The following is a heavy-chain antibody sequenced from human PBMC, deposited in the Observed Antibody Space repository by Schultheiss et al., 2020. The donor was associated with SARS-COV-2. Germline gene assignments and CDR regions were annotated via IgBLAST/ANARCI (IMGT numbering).Heavy chain of an antibody. CDR1: GFTFSSYS. CDR3: ARGGWELDQGISRGIIDY. CDR2: ISSSGSTI. Sequence: GGSLRLSCAASGFTFSSYSMNWVRQAPGKGLEWVSYISSSGSTIYYADSVKGRLTISRDNAKNSLYLQMNSLRAEDTAVYYCARGGWELDQGISRGIIDYWGQGTLVTVSS. J-gene: IGHJ4*02. V-gene: IGHV3-48*04. D-gene: IGHD1-26*01.